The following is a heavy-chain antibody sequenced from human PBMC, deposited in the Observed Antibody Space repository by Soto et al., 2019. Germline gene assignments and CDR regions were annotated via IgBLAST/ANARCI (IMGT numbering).Heavy chain of an antibody. V-gene: IGHV3-48*03. CDR2: IHSGGSRI. CDR1: VFTFSTYH. Sequence: WGSLRLACASSVFTFSTYHMNWVRQAPGKGLEWVSYIHSGGSRIYYADSVKGRFTISRDNAKNSLYLQMNSLRAEDTAVYYCARDGSTVTTNYHYAMDVWGQGTTVTVSS. D-gene: IGHD4-17*01. J-gene: IGHJ6*02. CDR3: ARDGSTVTTNYHYAMDV.